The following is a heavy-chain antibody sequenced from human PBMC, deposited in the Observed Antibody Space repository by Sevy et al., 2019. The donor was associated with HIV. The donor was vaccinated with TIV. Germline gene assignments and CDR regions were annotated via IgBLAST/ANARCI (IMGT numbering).Heavy chain of an antibody. CDR1: GFTFSSYS. CDR2: ISSSTSYI. D-gene: IGHD3-9*01. V-gene: IGHV3-21*01. CDR3: AREYYDILTGYSPSYDY. Sequence: GGSLRLSCAASGFTFSSYSMNWVRQAPGKGLGWVSSISSSTSYIYYADSVKGRFTISRDNAKNSLYLQMNSLRAEDTAVYYCAREYYDILTGYSPSYDYWGQGTLVTVSS. J-gene: IGHJ4*02.